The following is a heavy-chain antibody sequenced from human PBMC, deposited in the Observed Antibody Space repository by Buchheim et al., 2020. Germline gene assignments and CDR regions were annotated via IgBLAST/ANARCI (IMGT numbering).Heavy chain of an antibody. V-gene: IGHV3-30*18. CDR3: AKHFDTFGGVIVI. CDR1: GFTFSSYG. CDR2: ISYDGSNK. D-gene: IGHD3-16*02. Sequence: QVQLVESGGGVVQPGRSLRLSCAASGFTFSSYGMHWVRQAPGKGLEWVAVISYDGSNKYYADSVKGRFTISRDNSKNTLYLQMNSLRAEDTAVYYCAKHFDTFGGVIVIWGQGTL. J-gene: IGHJ4*02.